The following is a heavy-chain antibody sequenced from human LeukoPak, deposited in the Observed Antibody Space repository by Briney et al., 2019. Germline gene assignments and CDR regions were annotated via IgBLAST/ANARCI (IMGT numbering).Heavy chain of an antibody. Sequence: TSETLSLTCTVSGGSISSYFWSWIRQPPGKGLEWIGYIYYSGSTNYNPSLKSRVTISVDTSKNQFSLKLSSVTAADTAVYYCARPKGYDSSGYYHIDAFDIWGQGTMVTVSS. CDR1: GGSISSYF. CDR3: ARPKGYDSSGYYHIDAFDI. CDR2: IYYSGST. D-gene: IGHD3-22*01. J-gene: IGHJ3*02. V-gene: IGHV4-59*08.